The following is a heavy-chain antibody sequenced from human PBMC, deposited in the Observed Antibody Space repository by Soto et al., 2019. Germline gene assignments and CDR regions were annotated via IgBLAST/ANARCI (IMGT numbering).Heavy chain of an antibody. V-gene: IGHV4-59*08. CDR2: IYYSGST. CDR1: GGSISSYY. Sequence: SETLSLTCTVSGGSISSYYWSWIRQPPGKGLEWIGYIYYSGSTNYNPSLKSRVTISVDTSKNQFSLKLSSVTAADTAVYYCASQPRYYYDSSGYYYWFDPWGQGTLVTVSS. J-gene: IGHJ5*02. CDR3: ASQPRYYYDSSGYYYWFDP. D-gene: IGHD3-22*01.